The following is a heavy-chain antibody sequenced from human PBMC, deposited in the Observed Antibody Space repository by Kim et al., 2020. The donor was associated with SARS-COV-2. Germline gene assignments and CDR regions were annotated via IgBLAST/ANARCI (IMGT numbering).Heavy chain of an antibody. J-gene: IGHJ5*02. V-gene: IGHV4-39*07. CDR2: IYYSGST. CDR1: GGSISSSSYY. D-gene: IGHD3-10*01. Sequence: SETLSLTCTVSGGSISSSSYYWGWIRQPPGKGLEGIGSIYYSGSTYYNPSLKSRVTISVDTSKNQFSLKLSSVTAADTAVYYCASPHYGSGSPWGQGTLVTASS. CDR3: ASPHYGSGSP.